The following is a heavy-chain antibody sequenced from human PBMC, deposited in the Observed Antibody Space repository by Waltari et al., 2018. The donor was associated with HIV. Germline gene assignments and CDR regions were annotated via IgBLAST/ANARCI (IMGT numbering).Heavy chain of an antibody. CDR3: ARDPHYGSGSYYDY. D-gene: IGHD3-10*01. CDR2: ISSSSNYI. CDR1: GFTFSSYS. Sequence: VQLVESGGGLVKPGGSLRLSCAASGFTFSSYSMNWVRQAPGKGLEWVSSISSSSNYIYYADSVKGRFTISRDNAKNSLYLQMNSLRAEDTAVYYCARDPHYGSGSYYDYWGQGTLVTVSS. V-gene: IGHV3-21*01. J-gene: IGHJ4*02.